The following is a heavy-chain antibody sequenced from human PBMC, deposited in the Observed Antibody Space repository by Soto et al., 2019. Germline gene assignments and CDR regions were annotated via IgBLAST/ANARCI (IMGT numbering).Heavy chain of an antibody. CDR3: ARDDVLCDGGRCYGVPLDV. J-gene: IGHJ6*04. D-gene: IGHD2-15*01. CDR2: IQNVGPT. Sequence: EVQLVESGGGLVQPGGSLRLSCAASGFTVSSKYMSWVRQAPGKGLEWVSLIQNVGPTYYADSVKGRFTISRDTSENTVHLQMDSLRAEDTAVYDCARDDVLCDGGRCYGVPLDVWVKGTTVTVSS. V-gene: IGHV3-66*01. CDR1: GFTVSSKY.